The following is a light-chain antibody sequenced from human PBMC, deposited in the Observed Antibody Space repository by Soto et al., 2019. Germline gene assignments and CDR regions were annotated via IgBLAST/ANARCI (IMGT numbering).Light chain of an antibody. Sequence: PGERATLSCRAKQSVSSYLAWYQQKPGQAPRLLIYGASSRATGIPDRFSGTGSGTDFTLTISRLEPEDFAVYYCQLYGSLPLTFCGGTKVDI. V-gene: IGKV3-20*01. J-gene: IGKJ4*01. CDR1: QSVSSY. CDR3: QLYGSLPLT. CDR2: GAS.